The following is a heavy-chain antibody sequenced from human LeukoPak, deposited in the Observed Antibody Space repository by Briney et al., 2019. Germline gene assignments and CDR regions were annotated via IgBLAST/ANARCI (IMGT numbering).Heavy chain of an antibody. Sequence: GGSLRLSCVGSGFSLNEYGIHWVRQAPGKGLEWVAVVSYDGGHKYYADSVKGRFTISKDTSSDTVSLQMNSLRVEDTAVYYCARDRINMMVLGHDSGLDFWGQGTLVTVSS. CDR3: ARDRINMMVLGHDSGLDF. D-gene: IGHD3-22*01. CDR2: VSYDGGHK. V-gene: IGHV3-30*03. CDR1: GFSLNEYG. J-gene: IGHJ4*02.